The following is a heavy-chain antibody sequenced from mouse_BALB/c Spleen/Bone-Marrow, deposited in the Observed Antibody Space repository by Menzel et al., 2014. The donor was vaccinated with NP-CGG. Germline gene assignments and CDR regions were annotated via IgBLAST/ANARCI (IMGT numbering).Heavy chain of an antibody. D-gene: IGHD1-3*01. CDR1: GYTFTSYW. V-gene: IGHV1-5*01. Sequence: EVQLQQSGTVLARPGASVKMSCKASGYTFTSYWMHWVKQRPGQGLEWIGAIYPGNSDTSYNQKFKGKAKLTAVTSTSTAYMELSSLTNEDSAVYYCTGGKDYYAMDYWGQGTSVTVSS. CDR3: TGGKDYYAMDY. CDR2: IYPGNSDT. J-gene: IGHJ4*01.